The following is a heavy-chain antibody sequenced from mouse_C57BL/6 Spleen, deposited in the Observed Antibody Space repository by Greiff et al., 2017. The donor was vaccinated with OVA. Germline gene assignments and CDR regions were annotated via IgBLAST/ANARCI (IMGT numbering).Heavy chain of an antibody. J-gene: IGHJ2*01. CDR2: IYPSDSET. V-gene: IGHV1-61*01. Sequence: QVQLQQPGAELVRPGSSVKLSCKASGYTFTSYWMDWVKQRPGQGLEWIGHIYPSDSETHYNQKFKDKATLTVDKSSSTAYMQLSSLTSEDSAVYYCARFYGSSHYFDYWGQGTTLTVSS. CDR1: GYTFTSYW. CDR3: ARFYGSSHYFDY. D-gene: IGHD1-1*01.